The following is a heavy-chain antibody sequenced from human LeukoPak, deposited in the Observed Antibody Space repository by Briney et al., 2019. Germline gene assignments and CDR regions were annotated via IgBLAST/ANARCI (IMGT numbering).Heavy chain of an antibody. CDR2: IYPGDPDT. CDR1: GYSFTSYW. Sequence: GGSLKISCKGSGYSFTSYWIGWVRRMPGKGLEWMGIIYPGDPDTRYSPSFQGQVTISADKSISTAYLQWSSLKASDTAMYYCARRDSSGWYVIDYWGQGTLVTVSS. V-gene: IGHV5-51*01. D-gene: IGHD6-19*01. J-gene: IGHJ4*02. CDR3: ARRDSSGWYVIDY.